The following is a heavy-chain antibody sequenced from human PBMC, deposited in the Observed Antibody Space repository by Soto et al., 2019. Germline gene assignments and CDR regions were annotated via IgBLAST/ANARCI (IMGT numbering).Heavy chain of an antibody. V-gene: IGHV4-34*01. CDR1: GGSFSPYY. Sequence: QVQLQQWGTGLLKSSETLSLNCAVYGGSFSPYYWSWVRQPPGKGLEWIGETDESGGIYYNLSLKSRVTVSLDTSKKQFSLEVKSVTAADTAVYYCAIGRWGNKYWGQRTLVTVSS. CDR3: AIGRWGNKY. D-gene: IGHD3-16*01. J-gene: IGHJ4*02. CDR2: TDESGGI.